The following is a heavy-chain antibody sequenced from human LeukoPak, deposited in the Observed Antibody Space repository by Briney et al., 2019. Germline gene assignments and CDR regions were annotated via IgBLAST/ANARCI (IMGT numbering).Heavy chain of an antibody. Sequence: ASVKVSCKASGYTFIGYYLHWVRQAPGQGLEWMGRINPNSGGTNYAQKFQGRVTMTRDTSISTAAMELSRLRSDDSAVYYCARGLRRVVGAPDAFDIWGQGTMVTASS. D-gene: IGHD1-26*01. CDR3: ARGLRRVVGAPDAFDI. V-gene: IGHV1-2*06. J-gene: IGHJ3*02. CDR2: INPNSGGT. CDR1: GYTFIGYY.